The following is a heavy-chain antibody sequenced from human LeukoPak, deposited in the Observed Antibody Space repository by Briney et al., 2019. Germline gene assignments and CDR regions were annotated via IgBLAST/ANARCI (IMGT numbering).Heavy chain of an antibody. CDR2: IHYNATKK. Sequence: GGSLRLSCTVSGFTVSSNSMSWVRQAPGRGLEWLTFIHYNATKKYYADSVKGRFTISRDNSKNTLYLQMNSLRPEDTALYYCAKLYDYVWGRVTDYWGQGTLVTVSS. V-gene: IGHV3-30*02. CDR3: AKLYDYVWGRVTDY. CDR1: GFTVSSNS. D-gene: IGHD3-16*01. J-gene: IGHJ4*02.